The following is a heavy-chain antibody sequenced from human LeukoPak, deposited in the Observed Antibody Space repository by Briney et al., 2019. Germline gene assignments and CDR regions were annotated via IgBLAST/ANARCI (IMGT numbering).Heavy chain of an antibody. V-gene: IGHV3-33*01. Sequence: GRSLRLSCAASGFTFSSYGMHWVRQAPGKGLEWVAVIWYDGSNKYYADSVKGRFTISRDNSKNTLYLQMNSLRAEDTAVYYCAREYSNNIRGVFDYWGQGTLVTVSS. CDR3: AREYSNNIRGVFDY. J-gene: IGHJ4*02. D-gene: IGHD6-13*01. CDR1: GFTFSSYG. CDR2: IWYDGSNK.